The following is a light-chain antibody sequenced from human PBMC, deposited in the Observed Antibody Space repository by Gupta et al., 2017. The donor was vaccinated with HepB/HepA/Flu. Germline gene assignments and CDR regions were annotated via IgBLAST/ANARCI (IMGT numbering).Light chain of an antibody. J-gene: IGKJ3*01. CDR3: QHDYSYPFT. CDR1: QGISSY. Sequence: AIRMTQSPSLFSPSTVDRVTITCLPIQGISSYLAWYQQKPGKAPNLLIYAASTAKSGLPSRLSGSASATDFTLTISVRPSEDFVTYCCQHDYSYPFTFGHGTKVDIK. CDR2: AAS. V-gene: IGKV1-8*01.